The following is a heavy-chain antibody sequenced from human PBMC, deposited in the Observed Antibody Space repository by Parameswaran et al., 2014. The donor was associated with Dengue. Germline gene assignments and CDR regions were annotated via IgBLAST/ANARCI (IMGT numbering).Heavy chain of an antibody. CDR2: ISSSSSTI. J-gene: IGHJ4*02. V-gene: IGHV3-48*01. D-gene: IGHD1/OR15-1a*01. CDR3: ARLNSVWGANKNNFDY. Sequence: WIRQPPGKGLEWVSYISSSSSTIYYADSVKGRFTISRDNAKNSLYLQMNSLRAEDTAVYYCARLNSVWGANKNNFDYWGQGTLVTVSS.